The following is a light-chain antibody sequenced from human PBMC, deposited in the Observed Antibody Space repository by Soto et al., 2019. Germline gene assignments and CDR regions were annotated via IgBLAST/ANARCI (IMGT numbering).Light chain of an antibody. V-gene: IGKV3-20*01. CDR3: QQERSSPFS. J-gene: IGKJ3*01. Sequence: EIVLTQSPGTLSLSPGERATLSCWASQCISSSYLAWYQQIPGQPPRLPISVSSIRATGIPQRFRGSASGTNNALTSSSLETEDFAVSYGQQERSSPFSCAPGTKVDFK. CDR2: VSS. CDR1: QCISSSY.